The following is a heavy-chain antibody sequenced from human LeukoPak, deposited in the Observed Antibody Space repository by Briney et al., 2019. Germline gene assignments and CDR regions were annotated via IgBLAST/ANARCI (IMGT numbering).Heavy chain of an antibody. J-gene: IGHJ4*02. Sequence: ASVKVSCKASGYTFTACYISWVRQAPGQGLEWMGWISGYNRKTNYAQKLQGRVTMTTDTSTSTAYMELRSLRSDDTAMYYCAKDRWRDGSSSFDNWGQGTLVTVSS. V-gene: IGHV1-18*01. CDR2: ISGYNRKT. CDR3: AKDRWRDGSSSFDN. D-gene: IGHD6-6*01. CDR1: GYTFTACY.